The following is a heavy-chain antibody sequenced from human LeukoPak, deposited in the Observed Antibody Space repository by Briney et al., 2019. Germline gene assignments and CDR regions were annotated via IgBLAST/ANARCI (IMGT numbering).Heavy chain of an antibody. D-gene: IGHD1-26*01. J-gene: IGHJ4*02. CDR3: ARRRDLYSGSYYPFDY. V-gene: IGHV5-51*01. CDR2: IYPDDSDT. Sequence: GESLKISCKHSEYSFPNYCIGWVRQMPGKGLEWMGIIYPDDSDTRYSPSFQGQVTISADKSISTAYLQWSSLKASDTAMYYCARRRDLYSGSYYPFDYWGQGTLVTVSS. CDR1: EYSFPNYC.